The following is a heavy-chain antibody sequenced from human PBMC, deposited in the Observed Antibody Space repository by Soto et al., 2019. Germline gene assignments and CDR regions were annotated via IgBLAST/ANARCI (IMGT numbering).Heavy chain of an antibody. CDR1: GGTFSSYA. J-gene: IGHJ6*01. CDR2: IIPIFGTA. Sequence: SVKVSCKASGGTFSSYAISWVRQAPGQGLEWMGGIIPIFGTANYAQKFQGRVTITADESTSTAYMELSSLRSEDTAVYYCARRVRVGIAAAGTYYYGMDVWGQGTTVTVYS. CDR3: ARRVRVGIAAAGTYYYGMDV. V-gene: IGHV1-69*13. D-gene: IGHD6-13*01.